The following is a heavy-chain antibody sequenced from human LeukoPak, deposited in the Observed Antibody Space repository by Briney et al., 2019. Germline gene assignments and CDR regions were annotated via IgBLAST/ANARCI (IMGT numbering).Heavy chain of an antibody. V-gene: IGHV3-30*18. CDR3: AKDLWLLDY. J-gene: IGHJ4*02. CDR2: ISYDGSNK. CDR1: GFTFSSYR. Sequence: PGGPLRLSCAASGFTFSSYRMLGVRQAPGKGLEWVAVISYDGSNKYYADSVKGRFTISRDNSKNTLYLQMNSLRAEDTAVYYCAKDLWLLDYWGQGTLVTVSS. D-gene: IGHD3-10*01.